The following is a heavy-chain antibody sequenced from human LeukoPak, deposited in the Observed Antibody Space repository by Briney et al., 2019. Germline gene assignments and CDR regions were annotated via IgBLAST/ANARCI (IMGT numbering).Heavy chain of an antibody. D-gene: IGHD3-16*02. V-gene: IGHV3-21*01. J-gene: IGHJ6*03. Sequence: GGSLRLSCAASGFTFSSYSMNWVRQAPGKGLEWVSSISSSSSYIYYADSVKGRVTISRDNAKNSLYLQMNSLRAEDTAVYYCARGTDTFGGVIADYYYYYMDVWGKGTTVTVSS. CDR2: ISSSSSYI. CDR1: GFTFSSYS. CDR3: ARGTDTFGGVIADYYYYYMDV.